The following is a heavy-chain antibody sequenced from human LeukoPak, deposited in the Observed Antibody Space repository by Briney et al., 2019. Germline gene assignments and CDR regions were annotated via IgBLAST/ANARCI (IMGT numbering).Heavy chain of an antibody. D-gene: IGHD6-6*01. Sequence: GRSLRLSCAASGFTFSNYAIHWVRQAPGKGLEWGSGINWNGGSTGYADSVKGRFTISRDNAKNSLYLQMNSLRAEDTALYYRARESLGRYIAARPKFDYWGQGTLVTVSS. J-gene: IGHJ4*02. V-gene: IGHV3-20*04. CDR1: GFTFSNYA. CDR2: INWNGGST. CDR3: ARESLGRYIAARPKFDY.